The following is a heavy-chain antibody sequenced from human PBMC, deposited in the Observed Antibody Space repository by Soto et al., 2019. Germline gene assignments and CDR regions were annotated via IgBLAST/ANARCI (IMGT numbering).Heavy chain of an antibody. J-gene: IGHJ4*02. Sequence: QVQLVESGGGVVQPGGSLRLSCAASEFTFSNYAMHWVRQPPGKGLQWLAVISYDGNNKYYADSVEGRFTISRDNSKNTVYLQMNSLRLEDTAVYYCARVPSYSDSYFDYWGQGTLVTVSS. CDR2: ISYDGNNK. D-gene: IGHD4-17*01. CDR1: EFTFSNYA. CDR3: ARVPSYSDSYFDY. V-gene: IGHV3-30*03.